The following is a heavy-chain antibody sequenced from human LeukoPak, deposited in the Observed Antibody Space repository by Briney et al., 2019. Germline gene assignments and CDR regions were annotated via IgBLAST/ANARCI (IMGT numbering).Heavy chain of an antibody. CDR1: GFTLSRYG. CDR3: AKDKMNYYEGSAGPPGGDSY. CDR2: IRYDASHQ. Sequence: GGSLRLSCVASGFTLSRYGMHWARQAPGKGLEWVAFIRYDASHQQYADSVKGRFTISRENSKNTLYLQMSSLRAEDPARYYCAKDKMNYYEGSAGPPGGDSYWGQGTLVYVSS. J-gene: IGHJ4*02. D-gene: IGHD3-22*01. V-gene: IGHV3-30*02.